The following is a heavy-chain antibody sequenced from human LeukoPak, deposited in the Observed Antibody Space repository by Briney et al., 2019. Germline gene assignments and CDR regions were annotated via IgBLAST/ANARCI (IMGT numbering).Heavy chain of an antibody. CDR1: GFTFSSYW. J-gene: IGHJ3*02. V-gene: IGHV3-7*03. CDR2: IKQDGSEK. CDR3: ARVSLYYDFWSGYFSPGKNFAFDI. Sequence: GRSLRLSCAASGFTFSSYWMSWVRQAPGKGLEWVANIKQDGSEKYYVDSVKGRFTISRDNAKNSLYLQMNSLRAEDTAVYYCARVSLYYDFWSGYFSPGKNFAFDIWGQGTMVTVSS. D-gene: IGHD3-3*01.